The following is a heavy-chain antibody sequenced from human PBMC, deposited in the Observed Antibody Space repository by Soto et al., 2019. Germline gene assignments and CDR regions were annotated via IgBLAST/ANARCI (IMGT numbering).Heavy chain of an antibody. CDR1: NDSISSSRYY. CDR3: ARHKEVLVASLSYGLDV. J-gene: IGHJ6*02. Sequence: LSLTCSVSNDSISSSRYYWGWIRQPPGKGLEWIGSIYYTGDTYYNPSLKSRVTISVDTSKNQFSLKLTSVTAADTSVYFCARHKEVLVASLSYGLDVWGQGTTVTVSS. CDR2: IYYTGDT. D-gene: IGHD2-2*01. V-gene: IGHV4-39*01.